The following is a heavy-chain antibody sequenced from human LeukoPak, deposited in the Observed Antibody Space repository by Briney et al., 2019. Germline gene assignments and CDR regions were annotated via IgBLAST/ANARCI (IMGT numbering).Heavy chain of an antibody. J-gene: IGHJ3*01. CDR1: GFTFSSYA. D-gene: IGHD2-15*01. Sequence: GESLRLSCAASGFTFSSYAMHWVRQAPGKGLEWVAAISYDGSNKHYADSVKGRFTISRDNSKNTLYLQMNSLTAEDTAVYYCARCGGSEPYDAFDFWGQGTMVTVSS. CDR3: ARCGGSEPYDAFDF. V-gene: IGHV3-30-3*01. CDR2: ISYDGSNK.